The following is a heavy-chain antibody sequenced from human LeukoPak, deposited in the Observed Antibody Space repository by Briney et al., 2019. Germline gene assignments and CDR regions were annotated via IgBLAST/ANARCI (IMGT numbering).Heavy chain of an antibody. V-gene: IGHV4-61*02. D-gene: IGHD1-26*01. Sequence: PSETLSLTCTVSGGSLRSGSYYWSWIRQPAGKGLEWIGRIYNRGSTNYNPSFKSRVTMSEDTSKNQFSLKLTSVTAADTAVYYCARGHGSFDSWGQGTLVTVSA. CDR1: GGSLRSGSYY. J-gene: IGHJ4*02. CDR2: IYNRGST. CDR3: ARGHGSFDS.